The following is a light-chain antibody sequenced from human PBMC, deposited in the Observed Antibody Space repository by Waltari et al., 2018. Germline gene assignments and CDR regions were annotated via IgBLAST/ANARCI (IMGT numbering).Light chain of an antibody. Sequence: YVLSPPPSVSVAPGETASIPCGGTNIGTKSVHWYQVKAGLAPLLVVYDDAVRPSGIPERFSGFNSGNTATLTITGVEGGDEADYFCQVWDSSSDLNWVFGGGTKLTVL. V-gene: IGLV3-21*02. CDR1: NIGTKS. CDR3: QVWDSSSDLNWV. CDR2: DDA. J-gene: IGLJ3*02.